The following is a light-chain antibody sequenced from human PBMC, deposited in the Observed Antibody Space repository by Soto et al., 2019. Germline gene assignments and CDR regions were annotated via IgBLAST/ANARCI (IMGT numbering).Light chain of an antibody. CDR2: GAS. CDR1: QDVSSN. V-gene: IGKV3-15*01. Sequence: EMVVTQSPATLSVSPGERATLSCRASQDVSSNLAWYQQKPGQAPRLLIYGASTRATGIPARFSGSGSGTEFTLTISSLQSEDFAVYYCQQYNNWHLITFGQGTRLEIK. CDR3: QQYNNWHLIT. J-gene: IGKJ5*01.